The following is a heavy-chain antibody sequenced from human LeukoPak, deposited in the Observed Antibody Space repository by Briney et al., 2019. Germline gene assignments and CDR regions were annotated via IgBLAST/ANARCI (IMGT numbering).Heavy chain of an antibody. CDR3: ANQYSSGWYGEAFDI. D-gene: IGHD6-19*01. V-gene: IGHV3-7*01. CDR2: IKQDGSEK. J-gene: IGHJ3*02. CDR1: GFTFSSYW. Sequence: GGSLRLSRAASGFTFSSYWMSWLRQAPGKGLAWVAHIKQDGSEKYYVDSVKGRFTISRDNAKNSLYLQMNSLTAEDTAVYYCANQYSSGWYGEAFDIWGQGTMVTVSS.